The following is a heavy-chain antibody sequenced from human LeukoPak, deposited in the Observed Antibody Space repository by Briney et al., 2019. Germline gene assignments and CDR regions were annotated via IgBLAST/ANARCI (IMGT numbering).Heavy chain of an antibody. V-gene: IGHV4-4*07. CDR3: ARDYLVGAPLDS. CDR2: MYISGST. D-gene: IGHD1-26*01. Sequence: PSETLSVTCTVSGVSITNYYWAWIRQPAGKGLEWIGRMYISGSTNYNPSLKSRVTISIDKANNQFSLKLRSVTAADTAVYYCARDYLVGAPLDSWGQGTQVTVSS. J-gene: IGHJ4*02. CDR1: GVSITNYY.